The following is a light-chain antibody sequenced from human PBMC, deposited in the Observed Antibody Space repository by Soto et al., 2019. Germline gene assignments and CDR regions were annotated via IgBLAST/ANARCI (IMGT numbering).Light chain of an antibody. Sequence: QSALTQPASVSGSPGQSITISCTGTSSDVGAYDYVSWYQQHPGEVPKLMIFDVSDRPSGVSNRFSGSKSGNTASLTIPGLQAEDEADYYCSSFTTSTAYVFGTGTKVTVL. V-gene: IGLV2-14*03. CDR3: SSFTTSTAYV. J-gene: IGLJ1*01. CDR2: DVS. CDR1: SSDVGAYDY.